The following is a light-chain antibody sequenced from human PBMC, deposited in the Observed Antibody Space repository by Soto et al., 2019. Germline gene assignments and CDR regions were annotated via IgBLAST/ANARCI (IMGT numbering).Light chain of an antibody. CDR2: EVT. CDR3: TSYAGSNSFVV. Sequence: QSALTQPPPPPGSPGQPSIISCTGTASEVGNYNYVSWYRQYPGKAPKLIIYEVTKRPSGIPDRFSGSKFGNTASLTVSGLQADDEADYYCTSYAGSNSFVVFGGGTKVTVL. CDR1: ASEVGNYNY. J-gene: IGLJ2*01. V-gene: IGLV2-8*01.